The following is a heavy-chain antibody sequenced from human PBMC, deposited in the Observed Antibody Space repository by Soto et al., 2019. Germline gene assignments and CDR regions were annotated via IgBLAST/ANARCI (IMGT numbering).Heavy chain of an antibody. V-gene: IGHV4-31*03. CDR2: IYYSGST. J-gene: IGHJ4*02. Sequence: SETLSLTCTVSGGSISSGGYYWSWIRQHPGKGLEWIGYIYYSGSTRYSPSFQGRVTISVDKSINTAYLQWSSLEASDTAMYYCARQGPGIKIDYWGQGTLVTVSS. CDR1: GGSISSGGYY. CDR3: ARQGPGIKIDY.